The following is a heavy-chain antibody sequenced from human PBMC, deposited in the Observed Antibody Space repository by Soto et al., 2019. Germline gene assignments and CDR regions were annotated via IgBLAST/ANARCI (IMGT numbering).Heavy chain of an antibody. CDR3: ARNWGTDY. D-gene: IGHD3-16*01. Sequence: EVQLVESGGGLVQPGGSLRLSCAASGFTFSSYWMHWVRQTPGKGLVWVSRINTDGSMRDYADSVKGRFTISRDNAKHTLYLQMNSLRAEDTGLYHCARNWGTDYWGQGTLVTVSS. J-gene: IGHJ4*02. CDR2: INTDGSMR. V-gene: IGHV3-74*01. CDR1: GFTFSSYW.